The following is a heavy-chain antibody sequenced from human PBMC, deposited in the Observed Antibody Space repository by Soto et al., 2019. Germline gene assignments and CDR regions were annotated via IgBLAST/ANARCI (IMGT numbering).Heavy chain of an antibody. J-gene: IGHJ4*02. CDR2: IRSQTDGGTT. Sequence: EVQLVESGGGLVKPGGSLRLSCAVSGVTLSKVWMNWVRQAPGKGPEWVGRIRSQTDGGTTDYAAPVKGRFTISRDDSENTLFLQMNSLKTEDTGVYYCSHGYYQYFNSWGQGTLVTVSS. V-gene: IGHV3-15*07. CDR3: SHGYYQYFNS. D-gene: IGHD5-18*01. CDR1: GVTLSKVW.